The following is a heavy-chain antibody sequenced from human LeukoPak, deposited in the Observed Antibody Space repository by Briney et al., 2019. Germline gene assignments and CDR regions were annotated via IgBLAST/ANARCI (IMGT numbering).Heavy chain of an antibody. V-gene: IGHV4-39*07. J-gene: IGHJ4*02. CDR1: GGSISSSSYY. Sequence: SETLSLTCTVSGGSISSSSYYWGWIRQPPGKGLERIGSIYYSGSTYYNPSLKSRVTISVDTSKNQFSLKLSSVTAADTAVYYCASHYYDSSGYDGDPDYYFDYWGQGTLVTVSS. CDR2: IYYSGST. D-gene: IGHD3-22*01. CDR3: ASHYYDSSGYDGDPDYYFDY.